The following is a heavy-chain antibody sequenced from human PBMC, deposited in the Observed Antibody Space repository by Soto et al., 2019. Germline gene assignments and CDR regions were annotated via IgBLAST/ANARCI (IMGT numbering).Heavy chain of an antibody. CDR1: GGTFSSYA. Sequence: QVQLVQSGAEVKKPGSSVKVSCKASGGTFSSYAISWVRQAPGQGLEWMGGIIPIFGTANYAQKFQGRVMIPADESTSTPYVALSSLRSKDTAVYSCARESRYCSGGSCYILPGIDDWSQGTLVTVSS. J-gene: IGHJ4*02. D-gene: IGHD2-15*01. CDR2: IIPIFGTA. CDR3: ARESRYCSGGSCYILPGIDD. V-gene: IGHV1-69*12.